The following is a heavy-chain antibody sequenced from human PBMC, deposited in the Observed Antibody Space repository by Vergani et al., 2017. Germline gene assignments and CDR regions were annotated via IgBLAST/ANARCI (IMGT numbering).Heavy chain of an antibody. CDR1: GFTFSGSA. Sequence: EVQLVESGGGFVQPGGSLKLSCAASGFTFSGSAMHWVRQASGKGLEWVGRIRSKANSYATVYAVSVKGRFTISRDDSKKTAYLQMNGLTTEDTAVYYCFYDFWAGYDSGDVWGKGTTVTVSS. CDR2: IRSKANSYAT. J-gene: IGHJ6*04. D-gene: IGHD3/OR15-3a*01. V-gene: IGHV3-73*01. CDR3: FYDFWAGYDSGDV.